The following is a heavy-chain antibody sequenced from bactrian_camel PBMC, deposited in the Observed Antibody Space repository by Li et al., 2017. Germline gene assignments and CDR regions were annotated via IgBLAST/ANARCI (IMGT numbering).Heavy chain of an antibody. CDR2: IDSAGTT. V-gene: IGHV3S53*01. D-gene: IGHD1*01. CDR3: AASLASDNWCYENGAAAFTT. CDR1: GYTLGNIC. J-gene: IGHJ6*01. Sequence: HVQLVESGGGSVQAGGSLRLSCVVSGYTLGNICIGWFRQSLGKGPEGVAAIDSAGTTTYADSVKGRFTISSDNAKNTLYLQMDSLKPEDTAMYYCAASLASDNWCYENGAAAFTTWGQGTQVTVS.